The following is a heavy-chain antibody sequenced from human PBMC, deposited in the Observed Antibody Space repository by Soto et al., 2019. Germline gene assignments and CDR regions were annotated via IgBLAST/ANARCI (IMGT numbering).Heavy chain of an antibody. Sequence: EVQLVESGGGLVKPGGSLRLSCAASGFTFSNYNMNWVRQPPGKGVEWVSSITSAGSYIYYAESLKGRVTISRDNAKNSLFLQMKSLRAEDTALYFCARGILGGVRIDYGMDVWGQGTTVTVSS. CDR3: ARGILGGVRIDYGMDV. D-gene: IGHD2-8*02. CDR1: GFTFSNYN. V-gene: IGHV3-21*01. CDR2: ITSAGSYI. J-gene: IGHJ6*02.